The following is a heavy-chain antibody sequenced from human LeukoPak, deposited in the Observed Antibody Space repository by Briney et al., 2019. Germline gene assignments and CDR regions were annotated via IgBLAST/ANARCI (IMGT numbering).Heavy chain of an antibody. V-gene: IGHV4-61*02. CDR3: ASEGFWSGYYYFDY. Sequence: PSETLSLTCTVSGGSISSGSYYWSWIRQPAGKGLEWIGRIYTSGSTNYNPSLKSRVTISVDTSKNQFSLKLSSVTAADTAVYYCASEGFWSGYYYFDYWGQGTLVTVSS. D-gene: IGHD3-3*01. CDR1: GGSISSGSYY. CDR2: IYTSGST. J-gene: IGHJ4*02.